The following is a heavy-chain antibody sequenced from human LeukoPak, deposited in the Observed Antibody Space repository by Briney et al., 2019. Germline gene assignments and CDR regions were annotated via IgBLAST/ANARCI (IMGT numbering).Heavy chain of an antibody. CDR1: GFTFGDYV. CDR2: IRQTAYGGTT. Sequence: GRSLRLPCTPSGFTFGDYVMSWVRQAPGKGLESVGFIRQTAYGGTTEFAASVQGRFTISRDDSKSIAYLEMNSLRTEDTAVYYCTRFNANYDYWGQGTLVTVSS. J-gene: IGHJ4*02. CDR3: TRFNANYDY. D-gene: IGHD4/OR15-4a*01. V-gene: IGHV3-49*04.